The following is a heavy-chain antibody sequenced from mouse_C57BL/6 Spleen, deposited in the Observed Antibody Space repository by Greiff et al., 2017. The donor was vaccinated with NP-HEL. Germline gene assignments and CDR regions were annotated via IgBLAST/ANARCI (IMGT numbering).Heavy chain of an antibody. Sequence: EVHLVESGGGLVKPGGSLKLSCAASGFTFSDYGMHWVRQAPEKGLEWVAYISSGSSTIYYADTVQGRFTISRDNAKNTLFLQMTSLRSEDTAMYYCASKDSSGYYAMDYWCQGTSVTVSS. J-gene: IGHJ4*01. V-gene: IGHV5-17*01. D-gene: IGHD3-2*02. CDR3: ASKDSSGYYAMDY. CDR1: GFTFSDYG. CDR2: ISSGSSTI.